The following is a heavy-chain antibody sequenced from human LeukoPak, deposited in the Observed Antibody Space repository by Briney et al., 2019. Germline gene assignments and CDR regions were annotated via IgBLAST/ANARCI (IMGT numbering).Heavy chain of an antibody. CDR3: AMISREWELPEIED. J-gene: IGHJ4*02. D-gene: IGHD1-26*01. V-gene: IGHV4-34*01. CDR2: INHSGST. CDR1: GGSFSGYY. Sequence: SETLSLTCAVYGGSFSGYYWSWIRQPPGKGLEWIGEINHSGSTNYNPSLKSRVTISVDTSKNQFSLKLSSVTAADTAVYYCAMISREWELPEIEDWGQGTLVTVSS.